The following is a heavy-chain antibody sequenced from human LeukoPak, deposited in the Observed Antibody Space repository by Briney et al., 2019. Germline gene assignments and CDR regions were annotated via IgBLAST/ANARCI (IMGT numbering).Heavy chain of an antibody. Sequence: GASVNVSCKASGYTFTSYDINWVRQATGQGLEWMGWMNPNSGNTGYAQKFQGRVTMTRNTSISTAYMELSSLRSEDTAVYYCAREVEGAYYYYMDVWGKGTTVTVSS. J-gene: IGHJ6*03. CDR1: GYTFTSYD. CDR3: AREVEGAYYYYMDV. CDR2: MNPNSGNT. V-gene: IGHV1-8*01.